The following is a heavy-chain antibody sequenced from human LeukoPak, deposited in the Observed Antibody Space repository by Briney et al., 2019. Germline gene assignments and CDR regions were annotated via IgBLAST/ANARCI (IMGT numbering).Heavy chain of an antibody. Sequence: PGGSLRLSCAASGFSFGTFGMHWVRQTPGKGPEWVSHISKDESNKYYADSVKGRFTISRDNAKNSLYLQMNSLRAEDTAVYYCARELAAAGTGTGDYWGQGTLVTVSS. D-gene: IGHD6-13*01. CDR1: GFSFGTFG. V-gene: IGHV3-33*05. CDR2: ISKDESNK. J-gene: IGHJ4*02. CDR3: ARELAAAGTGTGDY.